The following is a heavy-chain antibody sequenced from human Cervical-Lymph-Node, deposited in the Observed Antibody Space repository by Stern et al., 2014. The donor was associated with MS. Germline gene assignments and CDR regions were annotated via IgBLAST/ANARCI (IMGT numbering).Heavy chain of an antibody. CDR3: AGSAHSDY. Sequence: VQLVQSGGGVVQPGKSLRLSCVASGFTFRNYAMHWVRQAPGKEPEWLAVTSDDGNKNYYADSVRGRFTVSRNNSKNTLYLQMSSLGPDDTATYYCAGSAHSDYWGQGSLVIVSS. CDR2: TSDDGNKN. CDR1: GFTFRNYA. J-gene: IGHJ4*02. V-gene: IGHV3-30-3*01.